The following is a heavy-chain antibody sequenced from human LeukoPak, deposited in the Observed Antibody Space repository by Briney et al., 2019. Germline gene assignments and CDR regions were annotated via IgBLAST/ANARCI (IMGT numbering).Heavy chain of an antibody. J-gene: IGHJ4*02. D-gene: IGHD1-26*01. Sequence: TSETLSLTCAVYGGSFSGYYWSWIRQPPGKGLEWIGEINHSGSTNYNPSLKSRVTISVDTSKNQFSLQLKSVTPEDTAVYYCARSQTGGTFDYWGQGALVTVSS. CDR3: ARSQTGGTFDY. V-gene: IGHV4-34*01. CDR1: GGSFSGYY. CDR2: INHSGST.